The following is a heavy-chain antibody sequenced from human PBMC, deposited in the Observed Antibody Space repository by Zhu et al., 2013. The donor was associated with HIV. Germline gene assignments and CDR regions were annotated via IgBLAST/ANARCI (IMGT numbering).Heavy chain of an antibody. Sequence: QVQLVQSGAEVKKPGASVKVSCKASGYTFTGYYMYWVRQAPGQGPEWMGWINPNSSDTNYAQKFQGRVTMARDTSISTAYMELSRLRSDDTAVYYCARGEGTTATTIDWVDPWGQGTLVTVSS. J-gene: IGHJ5*02. V-gene: IGHV1-2*02. CDR1: GYTFTGYY. CDR3: ARGEGTTATTIDWVDP. CDR2: INPNSSDT. D-gene: IGHD4-4*01.